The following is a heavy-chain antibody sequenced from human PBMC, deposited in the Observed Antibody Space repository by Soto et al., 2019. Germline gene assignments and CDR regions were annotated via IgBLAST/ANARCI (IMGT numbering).Heavy chain of an antibody. J-gene: IGHJ4*02. D-gene: IGHD6-19*01. V-gene: IGHV4-59*01. CDR3: ARSVAVPGAHIDY. Sequence: SETLSLTCSVSGGSISGSYGSWIRQSPGKGLEWLGYVYYTGSTNYSPSLRSRVSISVDTSKNEFSLRLSSVTAADTAVYFCARSVAVPGAHIDYWGQGTQVTVSS. CDR1: GGSISGSY. CDR2: VYYTGST.